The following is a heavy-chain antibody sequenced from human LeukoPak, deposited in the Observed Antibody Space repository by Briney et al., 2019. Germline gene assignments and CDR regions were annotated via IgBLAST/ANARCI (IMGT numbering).Heavy chain of an antibody. CDR1: GYTFTGYY. CDR3: ARDSIQKLLWFGEFDYYYMDV. Sequence: ASVKVSCKASGYTFTGYYMHWVRQAPGQGLEWMGWINPNSGGTNYAQKFQGRVTMTRDTSISTAYMELSSLRSEDTAVYYCARDSIQKLLWFGEFDYYYMDVWGKGTTVTVSS. CDR2: INPNSGGT. V-gene: IGHV1-2*02. D-gene: IGHD3-10*01. J-gene: IGHJ6*03.